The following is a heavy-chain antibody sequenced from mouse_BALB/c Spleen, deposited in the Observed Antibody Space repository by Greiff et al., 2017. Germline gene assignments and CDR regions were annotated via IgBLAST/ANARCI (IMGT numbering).Heavy chain of an antibody. Sequence: DVMLVESGGGLVQPGGSRKLSCAASGFTFSSFGMHWVRQAPEKGLEWVAYISSGSSTIYYADTVKGRFTISRDNPKNTLFLQMTSLRSEDTAMYYCARKSYGSSWYFDVWGAGTTVTVSS. J-gene: IGHJ1*01. CDR2: ISSGSSTI. CDR3: ARKSYGSSWYFDV. V-gene: IGHV5-17*02. CDR1: GFTFSSFG. D-gene: IGHD1-1*01.